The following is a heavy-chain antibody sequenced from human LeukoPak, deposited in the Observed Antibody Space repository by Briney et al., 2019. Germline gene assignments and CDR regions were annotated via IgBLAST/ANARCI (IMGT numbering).Heavy chain of an antibody. CDR2: ISYDGSNK. V-gene: IGHV3-30*18. J-gene: IGHJ3*02. D-gene: IGHD1-14*01. CDR3: AKDNPRKI. CDR1: GFTFSSYG. Sequence: GRSLRLSCAASGFTFSSYGMHWVRQAPGKGLEWVAVISYDGSNKYYADSVKGRFTISRDNSKNTLYLQMNSLRAEDTAVYHCAKDNPRKIWGQGTMVTVSS.